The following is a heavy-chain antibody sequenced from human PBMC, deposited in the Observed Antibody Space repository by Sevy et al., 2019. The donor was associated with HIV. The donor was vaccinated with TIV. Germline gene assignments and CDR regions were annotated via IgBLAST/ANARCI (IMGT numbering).Heavy chain of an antibody. CDR3: ASGVEGVVPSPIIGLGPWAKYWSFDL. CDR2: VTH. V-gene: IGHV4-34*01. J-gene: IGHJ2*01. CDR1: GGSFSGFS. Sequence: SETLSLTCAVSGGSFSGFSWNWIRQPPGKGLEWIGEVTHYSPSLKSRATISLDTSKNQFSLKLHSVTAADTALYFCASGVEGVVPSPIIGLGPWAKYWSFDLWGRGTLVTVSS. D-gene: IGHD2-2*02.